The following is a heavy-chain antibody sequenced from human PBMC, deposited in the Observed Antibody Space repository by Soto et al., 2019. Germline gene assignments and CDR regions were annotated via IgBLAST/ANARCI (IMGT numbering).Heavy chain of an antibody. CDR1: GFTFSSYA. V-gene: IGHV3-23*01. CDR3: AKRSSSSTFDY. Sequence: EVQLLESGGGLVQPGESLRLSCAASGFTFSSYAMSWVRQAPGKGLEWVSVISGSDDSTYYADSVKGRFTISRDNSKNTLYLQMNSLRAEDTAVYYCAKRSSSSTFDYWGGTLVTVSS. J-gene: IGHJ4*02. CDR2: ISGSDDST. D-gene: IGHD6-6*01.